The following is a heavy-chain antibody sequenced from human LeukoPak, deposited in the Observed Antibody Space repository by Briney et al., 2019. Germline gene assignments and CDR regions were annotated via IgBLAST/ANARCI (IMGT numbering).Heavy chain of an antibody. CDR1: GFTFSSYS. CDR3: ERDRWEDWLPYY. D-gene: IGHD3/OR15-3a*01. J-gene: IGHJ4*02. Sequence: GGSLRLSCAASGFTFSSYSMIWVRQAPGKGLEWVSSISGSSTSIYYADSLKGRFTISRDNAANSVFLQMNALKAEDTAVYYCERDRWEDWLPYYWGQGALVTVSS. V-gene: IGHV3-21*01. CDR2: ISGSSTSI.